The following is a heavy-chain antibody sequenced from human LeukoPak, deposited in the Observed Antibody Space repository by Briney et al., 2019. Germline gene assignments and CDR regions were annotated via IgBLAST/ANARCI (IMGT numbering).Heavy chain of an antibody. CDR3: AREVSDSGDYSVYFDY. CDR1: GGSISSGDYY. J-gene: IGHJ4*02. D-gene: IGHD4-17*01. Sequence: PSQTLSLTCTVSGGSISSGDYYWSWIRQPPGKGLEWIGYIYHSGSTYYNPSLKSRVTISVDRSKNQFSLKLSSVTAADTAVYYCAREVSDSGDYSVYFDYWGQGTLVTVSS. CDR2: IYHSGST. V-gene: IGHV4-30-2*01.